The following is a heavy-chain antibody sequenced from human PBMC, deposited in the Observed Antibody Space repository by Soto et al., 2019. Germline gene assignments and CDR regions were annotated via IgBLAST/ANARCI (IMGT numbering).Heavy chain of an antibody. CDR2: INHSGST. CDR3: ARGRAVPIFGVVIRTPTYGMDV. D-gene: IGHD3-3*01. Sequence: SETLSLPCAVYGGSFSGYYWSWIRQPPGKGLEWIGEINHSGSTNYNPSLKRRVTISVDTSKNQFSLKLSSVTAADTAVYYCARGRAVPIFGVVIRTPTYGMDVWGQGTTVTVSS. CDR1: GGSFSGYY. V-gene: IGHV4-34*01. J-gene: IGHJ6*02.